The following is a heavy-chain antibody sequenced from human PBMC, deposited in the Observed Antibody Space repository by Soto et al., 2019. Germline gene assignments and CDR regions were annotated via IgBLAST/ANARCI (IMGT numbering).Heavy chain of an antibody. CDR2: MSATGGA. D-gene: IGHD1-26*01. V-gene: IGHV4-4*07. J-gene: IGHJ3*02. Sequence: NPSETLSLTCTVSGDSISNYYWTWIRQSAGKGLEWIGRMSATGGAAYNPSLKSRLTLSRDTSKNELSLSLKFVTAADTAVYFCTRDQSGTPDIWGQGTMVPVSS. CDR1: GDSISNYY. CDR3: TRDQSGTPDI.